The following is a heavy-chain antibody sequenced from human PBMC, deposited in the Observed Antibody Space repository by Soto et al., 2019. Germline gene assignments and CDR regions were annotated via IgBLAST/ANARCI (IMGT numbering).Heavy chain of an antibody. CDR3: GSVRPSGYVLS. J-gene: IGHJ5*02. D-gene: IGHD6-25*01. Sequence: PSATLSLTCTVSGGSLSSYYWTWIRQSPGKGLEWIGYVYFSGNANYNPSLKSRVTISIDTSKNQFSLSLASVTAADTAFYYCGSVRPSGYVLSWGQGTLVT. CDR1: GGSLSSYY. CDR2: VYFSGNA. V-gene: IGHV4-59*01.